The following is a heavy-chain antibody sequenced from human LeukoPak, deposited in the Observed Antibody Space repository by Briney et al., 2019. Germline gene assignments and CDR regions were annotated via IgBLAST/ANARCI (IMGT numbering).Heavy chain of an antibody. V-gene: IGHV3-21*01. CDR2: ISTSGSYI. J-gene: IGHJ3*02. D-gene: IGHD5-24*01. CDR3: ARGTRDGYYLFDAFDI. CDR1: GFTFNTYT. Sequence: GGSLRLSCAASGFTFNTYTMNWVRQAPGKGLEWVSSISTSGSYIYYADSVKGRFTISRDNAKNSLYLQMNSLRAEDTAVYYCARGTRDGYYLFDAFDIWGQGTMVTVSS.